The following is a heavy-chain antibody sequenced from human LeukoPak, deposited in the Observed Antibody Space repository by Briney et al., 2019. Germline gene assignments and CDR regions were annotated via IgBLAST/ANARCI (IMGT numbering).Heavy chain of an antibody. Sequence: SETLSLTCTVSGGSISSHYWSWIRQPPGKGLEWIGYIYYSGSTNYNPSLKSRVTISVDTSKNQFSLKLSSVTAADTAVYYCARVSEPAILGYYYGMDVWGQGTTVTVSS. CDR2: IYYSGST. V-gene: IGHV4-59*11. J-gene: IGHJ6*02. CDR3: ARVSEPAILGYYYGMDV. CDR1: GGSISSHY. D-gene: IGHD2-21*02.